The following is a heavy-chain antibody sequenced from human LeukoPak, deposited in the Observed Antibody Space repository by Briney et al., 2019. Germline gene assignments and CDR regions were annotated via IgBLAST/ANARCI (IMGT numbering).Heavy chain of an antibody. D-gene: IGHD6-19*01. CDR1: GYTFTGYY. J-gene: IGHJ6*03. Sequence: ASVKVSCKASGYTFTGYYMHWVRQAPGQGLEWMGWINPNSGGTNYAQKFQGRVTMTRDTSISTAYMELSRLRSDDTAVYYCARNLKSIAVAGHYYYYYYMDVWGKGTTVTVSS. CDR2: INPNSGGT. CDR3: ARNLKSIAVAGHYYYYYYMDV. V-gene: IGHV1-2*02.